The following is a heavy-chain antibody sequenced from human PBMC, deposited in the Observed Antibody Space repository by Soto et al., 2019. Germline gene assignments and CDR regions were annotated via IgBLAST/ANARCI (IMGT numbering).Heavy chain of an antibody. J-gene: IGHJ4*02. Sequence: LRLSCSASGFTFSNYWMTWVRQAPGKGLEWVANIKEDGSEKHYVDSVKGRFTISRDNAKNSLYLQMNSLRVEDTAVYFCSRDVVVGAKALNYWGQGALVTVSS. CDR3: SRDVVVGAKALNY. CDR2: IKEDGSEK. D-gene: IGHD2-15*01. V-gene: IGHV3-7*01. CDR1: GFTFSNYW.